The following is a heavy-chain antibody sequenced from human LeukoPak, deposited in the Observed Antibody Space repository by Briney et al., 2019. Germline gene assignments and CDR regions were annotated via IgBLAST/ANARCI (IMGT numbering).Heavy chain of an antibody. CDR3: ARGVRDCSSTSLYYYYYGMDV. V-gene: IGHV3-21*01. CDR1: GFTFSSYS. Sequence: GGSLRLSRAASGFTFSSYSMNWVRQAPGKGLEWVSSISSSSSYIYYADSVKGRFTISRDNAKNSLYLQMNSLRAEDTAVYYCARGVRDCSSTSLYYYYYGMDVWGQGTTVTVSS. D-gene: IGHD2-2*01. CDR2: ISSSSSYI. J-gene: IGHJ6*02.